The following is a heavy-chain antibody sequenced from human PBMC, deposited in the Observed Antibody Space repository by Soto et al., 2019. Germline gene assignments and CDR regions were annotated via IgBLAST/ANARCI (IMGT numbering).Heavy chain of an antibody. D-gene: IGHD3-22*01. V-gene: IGHV3-48*04. Sequence: GGSLRLSCAASGFTFSSYSIVWVRQAPGKGLEWVSYIFTTGTTIYYADSVKGRFTVSRDNAKNSLFLLLNSLRAEDTAVYYCARDDYYDTSGYLALFDYCGQGTLVTVSS. CDR2: IFTTGTTI. J-gene: IGHJ4*02. CDR3: ARDDYYDTSGYLALFDY. CDR1: GFTFSSYS.